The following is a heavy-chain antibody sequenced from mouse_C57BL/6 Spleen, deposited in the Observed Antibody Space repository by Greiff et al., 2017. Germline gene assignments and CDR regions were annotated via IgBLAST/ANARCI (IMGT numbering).Heavy chain of an antibody. Sequence: QVQLQQPGAELVKPGASVKVSCKASGYTFTEYTIHWVKQRSGQGLEWIGWFYPGSGSIKYNEKFKDKATLTADKSSSTVYMELSRFTSEDSAVYFCARHEEGYDGFAYWGQGTLVTVSA. CDR1: GYTFTEYT. V-gene: IGHV1-62-2*01. J-gene: IGHJ3*01. D-gene: IGHD2-2*01. CDR3: ARHEEGYDGFAY. CDR2: FYPGSGSI.